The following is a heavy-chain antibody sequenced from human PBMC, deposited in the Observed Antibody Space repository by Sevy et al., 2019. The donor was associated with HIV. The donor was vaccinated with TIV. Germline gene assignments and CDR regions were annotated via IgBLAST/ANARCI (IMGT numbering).Heavy chain of an antibody. Sequence: GESLKISCAASGFTFSGYTLHWVRQAPGKGLEWVAVISFDGSNKYYVDSVKGRFTISRDNSKNTLYLQMNSLRPEDTAAYYCARGGWDIVVVPAAFDIWGQGTMVTVSS. CDR1: GFTFSGYT. CDR2: ISFDGSNK. J-gene: IGHJ3*02. V-gene: IGHV3-30-3*01. D-gene: IGHD2-2*01. CDR3: ARGGWDIVVVPAAFDI.